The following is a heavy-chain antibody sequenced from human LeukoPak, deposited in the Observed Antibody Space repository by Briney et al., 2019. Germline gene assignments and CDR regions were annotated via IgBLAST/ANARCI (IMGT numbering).Heavy chain of an antibody. Sequence: GASVKVSCKGSGYTFTSYGISWVRQAPGQGLEWMGWISAYDGSRNYAQKVQDRVTMTTDTSTKTAYMELRSLRSDDTAVYYCARVEYSSSSGGFDYWGQGTLVTVSS. CDR2: ISAYDGSR. V-gene: IGHV1-18*01. J-gene: IGHJ4*02. D-gene: IGHD6-6*01. CDR1: GYTFTSYG. CDR3: ARVEYSSSSGGFDY.